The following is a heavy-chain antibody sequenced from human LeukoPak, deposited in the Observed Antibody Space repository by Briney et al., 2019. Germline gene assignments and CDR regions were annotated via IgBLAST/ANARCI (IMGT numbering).Heavy chain of an antibody. CDR2: IIPILGIA. CDR1: GGTFSSYA. CDR3: ASSPSSSADV. Sequence: SVKVSCKASGGTFSSYAISWVRQAPGQGLEWMGRIIPILGIANYAQKFQGRVTINADKSTSTAYMELSSLRSEDTAVYYCASSPSSSADVWGQGTTVTVSS. D-gene: IGHD2-2*01. J-gene: IGHJ6*02. V-gene: IGHV1-69*04.